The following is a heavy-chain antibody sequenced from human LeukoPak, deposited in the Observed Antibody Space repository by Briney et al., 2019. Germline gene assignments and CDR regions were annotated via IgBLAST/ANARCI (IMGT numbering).Heavy chain of an antibody. V-gene: IGHV3-30*02. J-gene: IGHJ4*02. CDR2: IRYDGSNK. CDR3: ARVLGYSNYGGVDY. Sequence: GGSLRLSCAASGFTFSSYGMHWVRQAPGKGLEWVAFIRYDGSNKYYADSVKGRFTISRDNSKNTLYLQMNSLRAEDTAVYYCARVLGYSNYGGVDYWGQGTLVTVSS. CDR1: GFTFSSYG. D-gene: IGHD4-11*01.